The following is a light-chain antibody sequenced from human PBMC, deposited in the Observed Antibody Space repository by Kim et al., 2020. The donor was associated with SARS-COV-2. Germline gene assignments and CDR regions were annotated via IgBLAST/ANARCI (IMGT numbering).Light chain of an antibody. CDR2: DAS. CDR1: QSVSSF. J-gene: IGKJ5*01. V-gene: IGKV3-11*01. CDR3: QQRSNWPIT. Sequence: EIVLTQSPPTLSLSPGERATLSCRASQSVSSFLAWYQQKPGQAPRLLIYDASSRATGIPARFGGSGSGTDFTLTISSLEPEDFAVYYCQQRSNWPITFGQGTRLEIK.